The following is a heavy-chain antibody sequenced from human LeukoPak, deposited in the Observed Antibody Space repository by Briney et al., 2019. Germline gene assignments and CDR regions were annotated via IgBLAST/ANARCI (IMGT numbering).Heavy chain of an antibody. D-gene: IGHD5-24*01. Sequence: ASVKVSCKAFGYTFTKYYIHWVRQAPGQGLEWMGLINPGGDNTNYAQNFQGRVTMTRDTSTSTVYMELSSLRSEDTAIYYCARIRDGYNDAYDIWGQGTVVTVSS. V-gene: IGHV1-46*01. CDR1: GYTFTKYY. CDR2: INPGGDNT. CDR3: ARIRDGYNDAYDI. J-gene: IGHJ3*02.